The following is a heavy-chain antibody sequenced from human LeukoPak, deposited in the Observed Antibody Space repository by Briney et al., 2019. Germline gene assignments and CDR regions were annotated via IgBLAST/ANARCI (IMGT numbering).Heavy chain of an antibody. CDR3: ATALCINGIGDWFDP. D-gene: IGHD2-8*01. Sequence: PSLTLSLTCTVSGASISSGGYFWSWIRQPAGKGVEWIGRIETSGSTNYNPSLKSRVTISVGTSKNQFSLKLRSVTAADTAVYYCATALCINGIGDWFDPWGQGTLVTVSS. CDR1: GASISSGGYF. V-gene: IGHV4-61*02. CDR2: IETSGST. J-gene: IGHJ5*02.